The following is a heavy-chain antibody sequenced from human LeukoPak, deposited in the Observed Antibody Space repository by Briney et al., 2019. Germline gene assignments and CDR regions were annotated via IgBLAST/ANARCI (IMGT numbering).Heavy chain of an antibody. D-gene: IGHD3-9*01. CDR3: AKDRNDILTGHGPSGAEYFQH. V-gene: IGHV3-23*01. CDR2: ISGSGGST. CDR1: GFTFSSYA. J-gene: IGHJ1*01. Sequence: GGSLRLSCAASGFTFSSYAMSWVRQAPGKGLEWVSAISGSGGSTYYADSVKGRFTISRDNSKNTLYLQMNSLRAEDTAVYYCAKDRNDILTGHGPSGAEYFQHWGQGTQVTVSS.